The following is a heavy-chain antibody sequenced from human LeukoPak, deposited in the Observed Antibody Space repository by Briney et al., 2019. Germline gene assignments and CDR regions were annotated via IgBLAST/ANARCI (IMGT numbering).Heavy chain of an antibody. CDR3: ARAPPYYYDSRGFHYERGNFYYGMDV. D-gene: IGHD3-22*01. CDR2: ISGSGNRT. Sequence: PGGSLRLSCAASGFTFSSYAMSWVRQAPGKGLEWVSSISGSGNRTYYADSVKGRFTISRDNSKNTLFLQMNSLRAEDTAVYYCARAPPYYYDSRGFHYERGNFYYGMDVWGQGTTVTVSS. J-gene: IGHJ6*02. CDR1: GFTFSSYA. V-gene: IGHV3-23*01.